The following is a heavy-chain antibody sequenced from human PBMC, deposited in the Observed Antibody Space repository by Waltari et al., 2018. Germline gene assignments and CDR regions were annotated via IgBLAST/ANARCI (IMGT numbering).Heavy chain of an antibody. CDR1: GYSISSGYY. D-gene: IGHD6-13*01. CDR3: ARAPSRIAAAGTGYFDY. J-gene: IGHJ4*02. Sequence: QVQLQESGPGLVKPSETLSLTCAVSGYSISSGYYWGWIRQPPGKGLEWIGSIYHSGSTYYNPSLKSRVTISVDTSKNQFSLKLSSVTAADTAVYYCARAPSRIAAAGTGYFDYWGQGTLVTVSS. CDR2: IYHSGST. V-gene: IGHV4-38-2*01.